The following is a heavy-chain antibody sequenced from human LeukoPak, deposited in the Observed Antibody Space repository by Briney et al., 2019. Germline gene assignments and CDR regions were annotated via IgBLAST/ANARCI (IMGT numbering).Heavy chain of an antibody. V-gene: IGHV3-21*01. Sequence: GGSLRLSCAASGFTFSSYSMNWVRQAPGKGLEWVSSISSSGSYIYYADSVKGRFTISRDNAENSLYLQMNSLRAEDTAVYYCATGRAYRKTDYWGQGTLVTVSS. J-gene: IGHJ4*02. CDR3: ATGRAYRKTDY. D-gene: IGHD5-18*01. CDR2: ISSSGSYI. CDR1: GFTFSSYS.